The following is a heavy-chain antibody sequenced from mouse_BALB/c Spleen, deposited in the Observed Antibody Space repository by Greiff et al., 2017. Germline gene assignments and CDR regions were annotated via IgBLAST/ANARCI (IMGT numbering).Heavy chain of an antibody. J-gene: IGHJ1*01. Sequence: EVQLMESGGGLVKPGGSLTLSCAASGFTFSSYTMSWVRQTPEKGLEWVATISSGGSYTYYPDSVKGRFTISRDNAKNTLYLQMSSLKSEDTAIYYCTRAYYYYGSSYDWYFDVWGAGTTVTVSS. V-gene: IGHV5-6-4*01. D-gene: IGHD1-1*01. CDR1: GFTFSSYT. CDR3: TRAYYYYGSSYDWYFDV. CDR2: ISSGGSYT.